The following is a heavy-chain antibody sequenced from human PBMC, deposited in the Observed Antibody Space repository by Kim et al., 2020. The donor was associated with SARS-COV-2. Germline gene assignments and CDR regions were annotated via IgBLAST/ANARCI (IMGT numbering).Heavy chain of an antibody. CDR1: GGSISSSSYY. D-gene: IGHD2-15*01. Sequence: SETLSLTCTVSGGSISSSSYYWGWIRQPPGKGLEWIGSIYYSGSTYYNPSLKSRVTISVDTSKNQFSLKLSSVTAADTAVYYCARQGRYSSLFVVVVAATPGAFDIWGQGTMVTISS. J-gene: IGHJ3*02. CDR2: IYYSGST. V-gene: IGHV4-39*01. CDR3: ARQGRYSSLFVVVVAATPGAFDI.